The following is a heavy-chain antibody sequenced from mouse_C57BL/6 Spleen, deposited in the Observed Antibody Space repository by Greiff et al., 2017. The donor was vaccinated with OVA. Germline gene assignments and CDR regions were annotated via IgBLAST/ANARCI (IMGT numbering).Heavy chain of an antibody. CDR2: IDPADSNT. CDR1: GYTFTSYW. CDR3: ARGGDAGHYFDY. J-gene: IGHJ2*01. V-gene: IGHV1-69*01. Sequence: VQLQQPGAELVMPGASVKLSCKASGYTFTSYWMPWVKQRPGQGLEWIGEIDPADSNTNYNHKFKSKATLTVDKSSSTAYMQLSSLTSEDSAVYDCARGGDAGHYFDYWGQGTTLTVSS.